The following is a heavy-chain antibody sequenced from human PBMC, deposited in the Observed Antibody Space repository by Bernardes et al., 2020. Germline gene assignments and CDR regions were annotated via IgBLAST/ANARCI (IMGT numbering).Heavy chain of an antibody. CDR1: GFTFSSYG. Sequence: GGSLRLSCSASGFTFSSYGMNWVRQAPGKGLEWVSYISSGSITIYYADSVKGRFTISRDNAKNSLYLQMSSLRDEDTAVYYCARRGETVSQYIQHWGQGTLVTVSS. D-gene: IGHD3-10*01. CDR3: ARRGETVSQYIQH. CDR2: ISSGSITI. V-gene: IGHV3-48*02. J-gene: IGHJ1*01.